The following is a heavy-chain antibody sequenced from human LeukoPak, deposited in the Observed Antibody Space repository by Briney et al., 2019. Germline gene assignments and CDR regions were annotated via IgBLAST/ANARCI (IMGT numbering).Heavy chain of an antibody. CDR2: TRFDDSYK. CDR3: AKSSAGITWFDP. Sequence: GGSLRLSCAASGFSFSSSGMHWVRQAPGKGPEWVAFTRFDDSYKAYGYSVKGRFTISRDNSKNTLYLQMDSLRSDDTAVYYCAKSSAGITWFDPWGQGTLVTVSS. J-gene: IGHJ5*02. V-gene: IGHV3-30*02. CDR1: GFSFSSSG. D-gene: IGHD1-1*01.